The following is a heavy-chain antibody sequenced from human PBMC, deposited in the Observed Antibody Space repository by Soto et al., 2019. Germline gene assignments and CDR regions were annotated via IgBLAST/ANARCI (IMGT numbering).Heavy chain of an antibody. Sequence: GGSLRLSCAASGFTFSSYAMSWVRQAPGQGLEWVSAISGSRGSTYYADSAKGRFTISRENSKNTLYLQMNSLRAEDTAVYYCAKVRVFSGGSPRPDAFEIWGQGTMVTVSS. CDR2: ISGSRGST. CDR3: AKVRVFSGGSPRPDAFEI. V-gene: IGHV3-23*01. J-gene: IGHJ3*02. D-gene: IGHD2-15*01. CDR1: GFTFSSYA.